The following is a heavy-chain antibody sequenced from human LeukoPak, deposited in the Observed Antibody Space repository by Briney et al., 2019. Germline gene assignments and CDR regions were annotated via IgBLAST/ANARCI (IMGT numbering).Heavy chain of an antibody. CDR3: ARVGAAHYYDSSGYPDAFDI. Sequence: PSETLSLTCTVSGGSISSYYWSWIRQPPGKGLEWIGYIYYSGSTNYNPSLKSRVTISVDTSKNQFSLKLSSVTAADTAVYYCARVGAAHYYDSSGYPDAFDIWGQGTMVTVSS. D-gene: IGHD3-22*01. V-gene: IGHV4-59*01. CDR2: IYYSGST. CDR1: GGSISSYY. J-gene: IGHJ3*02.